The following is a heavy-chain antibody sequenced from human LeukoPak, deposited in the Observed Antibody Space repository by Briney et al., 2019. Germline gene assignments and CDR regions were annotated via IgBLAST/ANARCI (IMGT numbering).Heavy chain of an antibody. CDR1: GFTVSNNY. CDR2: IYSGGST. V-gene: IGHV3-53*05. CDR3: AKDRREIVASAPDF. J-gene: IGHJ4*02. D-gene: IGHD3-22*01. Sequence: GGSLRLSCAASGFTVSNNYMSWVRQAPGKGLEWVSVIYSGGSTYYADSVKGRFTISRDNSKNTLYLQMNSLRAEDTAVYYCAKDRREIVASAPDFWGQGTLVTVSS.